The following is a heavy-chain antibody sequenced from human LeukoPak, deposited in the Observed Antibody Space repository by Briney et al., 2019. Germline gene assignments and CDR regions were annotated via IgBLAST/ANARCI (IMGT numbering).Heavy chain of an antibody. Sequence: PSETLSLTCTVSGSSISSYYWSWIRQPPGKGLEWIGYIYYSGSTNYNPSLKSRVTISVDTSKNQFSLKLSSMTAADTAVYYCASEYYYDSSGTGDAFDIWGQGTMVTVSS. CDR2: IYYSGST. V-gene: IGHV4-59*01. CDR3: ASEYYYDSSGTGDAFDI. D-gene: IGHD3-22*01. CDR1: GSSISSYY. J-gene: IGHJ3*02.